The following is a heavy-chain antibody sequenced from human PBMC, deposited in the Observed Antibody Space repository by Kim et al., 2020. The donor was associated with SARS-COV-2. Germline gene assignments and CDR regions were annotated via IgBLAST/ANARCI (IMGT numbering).Heavy chain of an antibody. CDR3: AKDSWQWLCAYYFDY. V-gene: IGHV3-30*18. Sequence: GGSLRLSCAASGFTFSSYGMHWVRQAPGKGLEWVAVISYDGSNKYYADSVKGRFTISRDNSKNTLYLQMNSLRAEDTAVYYCAKDSWQWLCAYYFDYWGQGTLVTVSS. D-gene: IGHD6-19*01. CDR2: ISYDGSNK. J-gene: IGHJ4*02. CDR1: GFTFSSYG.